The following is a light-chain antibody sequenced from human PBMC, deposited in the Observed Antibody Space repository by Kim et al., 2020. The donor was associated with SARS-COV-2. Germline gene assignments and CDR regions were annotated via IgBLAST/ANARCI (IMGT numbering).Light chain of an antibody. Sequence: DIQMTQSPSTLSASVGDRVNITCRASQSIVVWLAWYQQKPGKAPKLVIYKASSLESGVPSRFSGSGSGTEFTLTISSLHPDDLGTYFCQQYSNYPLTFGGWTKVDIK. CDR2: KAS. CDR3: QQYSNYPLT. CDR1: QSIVVW. V-gene: IGKV1-5*03. J-gene: IGKJ4*01.